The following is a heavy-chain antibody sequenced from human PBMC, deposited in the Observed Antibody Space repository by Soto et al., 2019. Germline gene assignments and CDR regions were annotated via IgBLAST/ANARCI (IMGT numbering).Heavy chain of an antibody. CDR2: INHSGST. D-gene: IGHD2-8*02. CDR3: ARDKITGLFDY. Sequence: PSETLSLTCSVSGDSVSSYNYYWTWIRQPPGTGLEWIGEINHSGSTNYNPSLKSRVTISVDTSKNQFSLKLTSVTAADTAVYYCARDKITGLFDYWGQGTLVTVSS. J-gene: IGHJ4*02. V-gene: IGHV4-34*01. CDR1: GDSVSSYNYY.